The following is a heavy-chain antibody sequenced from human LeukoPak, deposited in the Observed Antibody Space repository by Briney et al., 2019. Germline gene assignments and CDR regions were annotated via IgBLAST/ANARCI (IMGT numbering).Heavy chain of an antibody. CDR1: GRSFSGYY. Sequence: SETLSLTCAVYGRSFSGYYWSWIRQSPGKGLEWIAYINYSGSTNYNPSLKSRVTISVDTSKNQFSLKLSSVTAADTAVYYCAGGYSYANPPDYWGQGTLVTVSS. CDR3: AGGYSYANPPDY. V-gene: IGHV4-59*08. J-gene: IGHJ4*02. CDR2: INYSGST. D-gene: IGHD5-18*01.